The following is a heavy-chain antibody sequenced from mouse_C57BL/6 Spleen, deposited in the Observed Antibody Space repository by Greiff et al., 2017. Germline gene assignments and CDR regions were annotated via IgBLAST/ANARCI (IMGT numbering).Heavy chain of an antibody. Sequence: VQLVESGAELVKPGASVKISCKASGYAFSSYWMNWVKQRPGKGLEWIGQLYPGDGDTTYNGKFKGKATLTADKSSSTAYMQLSSLTSEDSAVYFCARGTSGTRAWFAYWGQGTLVTVSA. CDR1: GYAFSSYW. CDR2: LYPGDGDT. J-gene: IGHJ3*01. CDR3: ARGTSGTRAWFAY. V-gene: IGHV1-80*01. D-gene: IGHD4-1*01.